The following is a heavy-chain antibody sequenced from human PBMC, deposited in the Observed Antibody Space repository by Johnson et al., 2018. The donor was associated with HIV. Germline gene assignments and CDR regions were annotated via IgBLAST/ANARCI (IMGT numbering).Heavy chain of an antibody. J-gene: IGHJ3*02. V-gene: IGHV3-30*02. CDR3: ARDQGLIVTDAFDI. D-gene: IGHD1-26*01. Sequence: QVQLVESGGGVAQPGGSLRLSCVASGFTFSSYGMHWVRQAPGKGLEWVAFIRNDGSEKYYVDSVKGRFTISRDNAKNSLYLQMNSLRAEDTAVYYCARDQGLIVTDAFDIWGQGTMVTVSS. CDR2: IRNDGSEK. CDR1: GFTFSSYG.